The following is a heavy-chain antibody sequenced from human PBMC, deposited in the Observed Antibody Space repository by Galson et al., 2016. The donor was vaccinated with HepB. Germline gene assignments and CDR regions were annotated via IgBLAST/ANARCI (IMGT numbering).Heavy chain of an antibody. CDR1: GFTFSSYG. CDR3: AKDQGRGGSIQDRVGDYLYYCWDV. Sequence: SLRLSCAASGFTFSSYGMHWVRQAPGKGLEWVSSISWNGGTVDYADSVKGRFTISRENAKKSLSLQMTSLRPEDTALYYCAKDQGRGGSIQDRVGDYLYYCWDVWGQGTSVIVSS. CDR2: ISWNGGTV. J-gene: IGHJ6*02. V-gene: IGHV3-9*01. D-gene: IGHD3-22*01.